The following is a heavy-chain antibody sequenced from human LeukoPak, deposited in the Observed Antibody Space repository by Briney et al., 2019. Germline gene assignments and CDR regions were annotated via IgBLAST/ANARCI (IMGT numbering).Heavy chain of an antibody. CDR1: GFTFSSYW. V-gene: IGHV3-74*01. CDR3: ARDDDSRYYYYYMDV. Sequence: PGGSLRLSCAASGFTFSSYWMHWVRQASGKGLVWVSRINSDGSSTSYADSVKGRFTISRDNAKNTLYLQMNSLRAEDTAVYYCARDDDSRYYYYYMDVWGKGTTVTVSS. CDR2: INSDGSST. J-gene: IGHJ6*03. D-gene: IGHD2-21*02.